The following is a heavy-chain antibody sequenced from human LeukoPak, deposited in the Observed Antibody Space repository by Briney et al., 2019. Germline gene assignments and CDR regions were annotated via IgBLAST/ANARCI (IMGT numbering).Heavy chain of an antibody. Sequence: SETLSLTCTVSGGSISSSSYYWGWIRQPPGKGLEWIGSIYYSGSTYYNPSLKSRVTISVDTSKNQFSLKLSSVTAADTAVYYCARLEFTIAAAAALDIWGQGTMVTVSS. J-gene: IGHJ3*02. CDR2: IYYSGST. V-gene: IGHV4-39*01. D-gene: IGHD6-13*01. CDR1: GGSISSSSYY. CDR3: ARLEFTIAAAAALDI.